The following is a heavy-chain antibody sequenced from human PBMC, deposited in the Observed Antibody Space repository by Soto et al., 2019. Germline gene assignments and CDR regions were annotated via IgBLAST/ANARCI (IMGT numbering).Heavy chain of an antibody. D-gene: IGHD6-13*01. CDR3: ARGYRAAAGGFDY. V-gene: IGHV1-2*04. J-gene: IGHJ4*02. CDR1: GYTFTGYY. Sequence: ASVKVSCKASGYTFTGYYMHWVRQAPGQGLEWMGWINPNSGGTNYAQKFQGWVTMTRDTSISTAYMELSRLRSDDTAVYYCARGYRAAAGGFDYWGQGTLVTVSS. CDR2: INPNSGGT.